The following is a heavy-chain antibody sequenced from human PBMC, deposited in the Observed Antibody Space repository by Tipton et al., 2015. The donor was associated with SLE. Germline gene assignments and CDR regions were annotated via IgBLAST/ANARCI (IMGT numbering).Heavy chain of an antibody. V-gene: IGHV4-31*03. CDR1: GGSIISGGYY. CDR2: VYYSGST. CDR3: ARSEAAAGVLNWFDP. J-gene: IGHJ5*02. D-gene: IGHD1-14*01. Sequence: TLSLTCIVSGGSIISGGYYWSWIRQRPGKGLAWIGYVYYSGSTYYNPSLKSRVTISVDTSKNQFSLKLSSVTAADTAVYYCARSEAAAGVLNWFDPWGQGTLVTVSS.